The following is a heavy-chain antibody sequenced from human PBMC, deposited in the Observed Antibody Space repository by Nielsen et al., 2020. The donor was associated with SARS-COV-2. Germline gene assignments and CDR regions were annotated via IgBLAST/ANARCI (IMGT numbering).Heavy chain of an antibody. D-gene: IGHD4-23*01. CDR3: ARRKSQVSRDGMDV. J-gene: IGHJ6*02. CDR2: IYPGDSET. Sequence: GESLKISCKASGYTFTSHLLGWVRQMPGKGLEWMGNIYPGDSETRYNPSFQGQVTIAADKSISTVYLQWSSLKASDTGIYFCARRKSQVSRDGMDVWGQGTTVIVSS. V-gene: IGHV5-51*01. CDR1: GYTFTSHL.